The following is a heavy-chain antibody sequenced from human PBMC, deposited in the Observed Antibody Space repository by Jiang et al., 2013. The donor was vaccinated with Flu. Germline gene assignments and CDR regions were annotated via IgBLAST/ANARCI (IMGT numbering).Heavy chain of an antibody. CDR2: INPSSGGT. CDR3: ARGNKWPGAGQSYYSPSGSPKDY. CDR1: GYTFIGYY. V-gene: IGHV1-2*02. D-gene: IGHD3-10*01. J-gene: IGHJ4*02. Sequence: VESGAEVKKPGASAKVSCKASGYTFIGYYMHWVRQAPGHGLEWMGWINPSSGGTNYAQKFQGRVTLTRDTSISTTYLELNSLTSGDTAVYYCARGNKWPGAGQSYYSPSGSPKDYWGQGTLVSVSS.